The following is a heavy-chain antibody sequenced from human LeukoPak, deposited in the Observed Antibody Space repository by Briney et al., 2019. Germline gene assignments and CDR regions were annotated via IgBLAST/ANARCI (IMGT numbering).Heavy chain of an antibody. J-gene: IGHJ4*02. CDR2: INHSGST. V-gene: IGHV4-34*01. D-gene: IGHD3-3*01. Sequence: NPSETLSLTCAVYGGSFSGYYWSWIRQPPGKGLEWIGEINHSGSTNYNPSLKSRVTISVDTSKNQFSLKLSSVTAADAAVYYCARETITIFGVVIIPYYFDYWGQGTLVTVSS. CDR1: GGSFSGYY. CDR3: ARETITIFGVVIIPYYFDY.